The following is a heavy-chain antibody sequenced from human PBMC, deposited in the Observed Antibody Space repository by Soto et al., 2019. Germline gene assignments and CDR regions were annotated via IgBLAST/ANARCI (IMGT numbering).Heavy chain of an antibody. CDR3: ARGAYGGPLD. D-gene: IGHD2-21*01. CDR1: GGSISSYY. CDR2: IYYSGST. J-gene: IGHJ4*02. V-gene: IGHV4-59*01. Sequence: SETLSLTCTVSGGSISSYYWSWFRQPPGKGLEWIGYIYYSGSTNYNPSLKSRVTISVDTSKNQFSLKLSSATAADTAVYYCARGAYGGPLDWGQGTLVTVSS.